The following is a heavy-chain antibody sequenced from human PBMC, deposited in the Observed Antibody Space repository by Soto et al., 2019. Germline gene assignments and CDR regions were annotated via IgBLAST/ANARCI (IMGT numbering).Heavy chain of an antibody. CDR2: ISGSGGTT. Sequence: EVQLLESGGGLVQPGRSLRLSCAASGFTFSSYAMSWVRQAPGKGLEWVSAISGSGGTTYYAASVKGRFTISRANAKNTLFLQMNSLRAEDTAVYYCAKFFVETGGSSGWPWTVPYWGQGTLVTVSS. V-gene: IGHV3-23*01. D-gene: IGHD6-25*01. CDR1: GFTFSSYA. CDR3: AKFFVETGGSSGWPWTVPY. J-gene: IGHJ4*02.